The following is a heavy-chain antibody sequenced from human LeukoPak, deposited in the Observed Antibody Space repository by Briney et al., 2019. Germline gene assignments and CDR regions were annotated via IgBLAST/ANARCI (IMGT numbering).Heavy chain of an antibody. CDR1: GGSFSGYY. CDR3: AGGLAYCGGDCYFDAFDI. V-gene: IGHV4-34*01. CDR2: INHSGST. J-gene: IGHJ3*02. D-gene: IGHD2-21*02. Sequence: SETLSLTCAVYGGSFSGYYWSWIRQPPGKGLEWIGEINHSGSTNYNPSLKSRVTISVDTSKNQFSLKLSSVTAADTAVYYCAGGLAYCGGDCYFDAFDIWGQGTMVTVSS.